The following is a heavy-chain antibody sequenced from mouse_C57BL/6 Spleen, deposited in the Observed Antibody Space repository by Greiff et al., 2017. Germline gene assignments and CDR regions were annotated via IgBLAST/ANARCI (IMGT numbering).Heavy chain of an antibody. CDR3: AREDYGSSPYFDY. J-gene: IGHJ2*01. D-gene: IGHD1-1*01. V-gene: IGHV1-63*01. CDR2: IYPGGGYT. CDR1: GYTFTNYW. Sequence: VQLQQSGAELVRPGTSVKMSCKASGYTFTNYWIGWAKQRPGHGLEWIGDIYPGGGYTNYNEKFKGKATLTADKSSSTAYMQFSSLTSEDSAIYYCAREDYGSSPYFDYWGQGTTLTVSS.